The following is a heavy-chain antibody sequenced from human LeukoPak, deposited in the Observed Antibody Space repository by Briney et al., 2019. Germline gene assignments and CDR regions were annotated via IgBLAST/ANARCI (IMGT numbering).Heavy chain of an antibody. CDR2: ISGSGGTA. J-gene: IGHJ4*02. Sequence: GGSLRLSCAASGFTFSIYAMSWVRQAPGKGLEWVSAISGSGGTAYYADSVKGRFTISRDNSKNTLYLQMNSLRAEDTAVYYCAKGEERITMIVVVNFDYWGQGTLVTVSS. V-gene: IGHV3-23*01. D-gene: IGHD3-22*01. CDR3: AKGEERITMIVVVNFDY. CDR1: GFTFSIYA.